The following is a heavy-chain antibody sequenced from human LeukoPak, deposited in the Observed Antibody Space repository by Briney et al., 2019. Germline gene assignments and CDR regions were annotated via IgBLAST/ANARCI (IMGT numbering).Heavy chain of an antibody. V-gene: IGHV1-2*02. CDR1: GYTFTGYY. CDR2: INPNSGGT. J-gene: IGHJ5*02. CDR3: ARDRGNWNDNLWFDP. Sequence: ASVKVSCKASGYTFTGYYMHWVRQAPGQGLEWMGGINPNSGGTNYAQKFQGRVTMTRDTSISTAYMELSRLRSDDTAVYYCARDRGNWNDNLWFDPWGQGTLVTVSS. D-gene: IGHD1-1*01.